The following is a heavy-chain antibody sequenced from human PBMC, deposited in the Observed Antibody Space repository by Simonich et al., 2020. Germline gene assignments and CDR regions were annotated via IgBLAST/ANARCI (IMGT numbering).Heavy chain of an antibody. CDR2: MNPNRGGT. V-gene: IGHV1-2*02. Sequence: QVQLVQSGAEVKKPGASVKVSCKASGYTFTGCYMHWVRQAPGQGLGWVGWMNPNRGGTNDAQEFQGRVAMTRDTSISTAYMELSRLRSDDTAVYYCARVRFEAFDIWGQGTMVTVSS. CDR1: GYTFTGCY. CDR3: ARVRFEAFDI. J-gene: IGHJ3*02.